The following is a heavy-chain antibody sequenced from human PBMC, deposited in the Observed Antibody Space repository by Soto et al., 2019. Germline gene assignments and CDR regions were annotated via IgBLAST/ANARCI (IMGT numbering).Heavy chain of an antibody. J-gene: IGHJ6*04. CDR2: IRAYNVNT. V-gene: IGHV1-18*01. CDR1: GYTFTSYG. D-gene: IGHD2-8*01. Sequence: QVQLVQSGAEGKKPGASVKVSCKASGYTFTSYGISWVRQAPGQGLGWMGWIRAYNVNTSYAHKRQGRVTMTTDTTTSTAYMELRSRRSDDTAVYYYLRLMLYGMDVWGKGTTVTVSS. CDR3: LRLMLYGMDV.